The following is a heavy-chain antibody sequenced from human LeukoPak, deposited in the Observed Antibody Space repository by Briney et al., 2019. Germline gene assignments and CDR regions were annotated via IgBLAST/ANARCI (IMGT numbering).Heavy chain of an antibody. CDR1: GYTFTSYA. V-gene: IGHV1-69*13. J-gene: IGHJ6*02. CDR3: ASPSKGSPQDYYYYGMDV. CDR2: IIPIFGTA. Sequence: SVKVSCKASGYTFTSYAISWVRQAPGQGLEWMGGIIPIFGTANYAQKFQGRVTITADESTSTAYMELSSLRSEDTAVYYCASPSKGSPQDYYYYGMDVWGQGTTVTVSS.